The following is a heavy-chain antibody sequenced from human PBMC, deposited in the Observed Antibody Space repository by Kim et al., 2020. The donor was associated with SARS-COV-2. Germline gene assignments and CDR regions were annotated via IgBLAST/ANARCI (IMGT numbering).Heavy chain of an antibody. J-gene: IGHJ6*02. V-gene: IGHV4-34*01. Sequence: TNYNPSLKSRVTISVDTSKNQFSLKLSSVTAADTAVYYCARAYYYYGMDVWGQGTTVTVSS. CDR2: T. CDR3: ARAYYYYGMDV.